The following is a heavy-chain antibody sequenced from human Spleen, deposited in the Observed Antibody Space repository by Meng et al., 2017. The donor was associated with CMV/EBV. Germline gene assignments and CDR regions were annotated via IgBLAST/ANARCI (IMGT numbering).Heavy chain of an antibody. CDR1: GGSFSGYY. CDR3: ARIGPTWYSSSWYVDY. V-gene: IGHV4-34*01. Sequence: QGHLQQGCAVLWKPSETLSLTCAVYGGSFSGYYWSWIRQPPGKGLEWIGEINHSGSTNYNPSLKSRVTISVDTSKNQFSLKLSSVTAADTAVYYCARIGPTWYSSSWYVDYWGQGTLVTVSS. D-gene: IGHD6-13*01. CDR2: INHSGST. J-gene: IGHJ4*02.